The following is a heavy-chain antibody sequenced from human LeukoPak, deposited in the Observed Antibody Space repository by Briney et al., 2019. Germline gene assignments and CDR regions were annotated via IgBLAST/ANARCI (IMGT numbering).Heavy chain of an antibody. J-gene: IGHJ4*02. Sequence: GGSLRLSCAASGFTFSSYAMSWFRQAPVKGLNWVSAITSSGGYTYYADSVKGRFTISRDNSKNTLHLQMSSLRDEDTAVYYCAKGGGGSYGLYYFDYWGQGTLVTVSS. V-gene: IGHV3-23*01. CDR3: AKGGGGSYGLYYFDY. CDR2: ITSSGGYT. CDR1: GFTFSSYA. D-gene: IGHD5-18*01.